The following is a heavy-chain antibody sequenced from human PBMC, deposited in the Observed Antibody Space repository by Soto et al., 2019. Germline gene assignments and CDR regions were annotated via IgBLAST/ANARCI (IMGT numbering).Heavy chain of an antibody. D-gene: IGHD4-17*01. V-gene: IGHV1-2*02. Sequence: ASVKVSCKASGYTFTGYYMHWVRQAPGQGLEWMGWINPNSGGTNYAQKFQGRVTMKKDTSISTAYMELSRLRSDDTAVYYCARWNDYGEYAYSYHYGMDVWGQGTTVTVSS. J-gene: IGHJ6*02. CDR1: GYTFTGYY. CDR3: ARWNDYGEYAYSYHYGMDV. CDR2: INPNSGGT.